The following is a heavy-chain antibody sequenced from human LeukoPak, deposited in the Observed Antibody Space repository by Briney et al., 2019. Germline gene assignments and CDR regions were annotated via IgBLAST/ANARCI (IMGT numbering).Heavy chain of an antibody. CDR3: ATESGWLFDY. J-gene: IGHJ4*02. V-gene: IGHV3-11*04. D-gene: IGHD5-12*01. CDR2: ISPNSKNI. CDR1: GFTFSDRY. Sequence: GGSLRLSCAAAGFTFSDRYMSWIRQAPGKGMEWVAYISPNSKNIHYADSVKGRCTISRDNAKNSLFLQVNSLRAEDTAMYYCATESGWLFDYWGQGTLVTVSS.